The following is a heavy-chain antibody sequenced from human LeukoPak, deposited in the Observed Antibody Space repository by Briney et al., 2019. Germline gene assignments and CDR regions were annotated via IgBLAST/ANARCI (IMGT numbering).Heavy chain of an antibody. V-gene: IGHV3-30*02. CDR3: AKDIGSYYDY. Sequence: GGSLRLSCAASGFTFSSYGMSWVRQAPGKGLEGVTFIQYDGSKKYYADSVRGRFTISRDNSKNTLYLEMNSLRAEDTAVYYCAKDIGSYYDYWGQGILVTVSS. CDR2: IQYDGSKK. CDR1: GFTFSSYG. J-gene: IGHJ4*02. D-gene: IGHD3-10*01.